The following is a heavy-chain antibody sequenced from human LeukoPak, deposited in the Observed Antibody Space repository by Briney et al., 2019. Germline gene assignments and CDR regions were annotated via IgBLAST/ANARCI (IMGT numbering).Heavy chain of an antibody. Sequence: ASVKVSCKASGYTFTSYYMHWVRQAPGQGLEWMGIINPSGGSTSYVQKFQGRVTMTRDMSTSTVYMELSSLRSEDTAVYYCARESSGGYNFDYWGQGTLVTVSS. J-gene: IGHJ4*02. CDR1: GYTFTSYY. D-gene: IGHD6-25*01. V-gene: IGHV1-46*01. CDR2: INPSGGST. CDR3: ARESSGGYNFDY.